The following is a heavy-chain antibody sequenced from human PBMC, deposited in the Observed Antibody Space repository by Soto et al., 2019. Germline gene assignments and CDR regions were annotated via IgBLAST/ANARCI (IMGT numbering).Heavy chain of an antibody. D-gene: IGHD4-17*01. Sequence: GPGVRKPGASVKVSCKASGYSFTSYGVTWVRQAPGQGFEWMGWISADSDTSNYAEKFQGRVALTTDTSTSTTYMELRSLRSDDTAVYYCASGDYGHYFDSWGQGTLVTVSS. CDR1: GYSFTSYG. J-gene: IGHJ4*02. V-gene: IGHV1-18*01. CDR3: ASGDYGHYFDS. CDR2: ISADSDTS.